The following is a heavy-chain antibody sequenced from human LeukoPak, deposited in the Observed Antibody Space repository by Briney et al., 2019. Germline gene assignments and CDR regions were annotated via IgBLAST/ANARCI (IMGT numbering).Heavy chain of an antibody. CDR2: TYYRSKWYD. CDR3: ARAVKLDFDC. Sequence: SQTLSLTCASPGDSVSSNTAAWNWIRQSPSRGLEWLGRTYYRSKWYDDYAESVKSRITINPDTSKNQFSLQLNSVTPEDTAVYYCARAVKLDFDCWGQGTLVTVSS. J-gene: IGHJ4*02. V-gene: IGHV6-1*01. CDR1: GDSVSSNTAA. D-gene: IGHD4-23*01.